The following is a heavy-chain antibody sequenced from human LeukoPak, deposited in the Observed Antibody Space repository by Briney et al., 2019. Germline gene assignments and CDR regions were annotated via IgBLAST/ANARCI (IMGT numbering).Heavy chain of an antibody. CDR2: ISSNGGST. D-gene: IGHD2-21*02. J-gene: IGHJ5*02. CDR3: AVYCGGDCYLFYDWFDP. V-gene: IGHV3-64*01. CDR1: GFTFSSYA. Sequence: GGSLRLSCAASGFTFSSYAMHWVRQAPGKGLEYVSAISSNGGSTYYANSVKGRFTISRDNSKNTLYLQMNSLRAEDTAVYYCAVYCGGDCYLFYDWFDPWGQGTLVTVSS.